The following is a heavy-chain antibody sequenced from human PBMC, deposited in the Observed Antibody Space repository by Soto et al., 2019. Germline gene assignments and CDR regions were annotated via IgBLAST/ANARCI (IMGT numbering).Heavy chain of an antibody. Sequence: SGPTLVNPTQTLTLTCTFSGFSLTTGGVGVGWIRQPPGKAPEWLALIYGDDAKRFKPSLKNRLSITRDNSSNEVVLTMTNMDPVDTATFFCAHKHAATWLFDYWGQGILVTVSS. D-gene: IGHD2-2*01. V-gene: IGHV2-5*02. CDR2: IYGDDAK. J-gene: IGHJ4*02. CDR1: GFSLTTGGVG. CDR3: AHKHAATWLFDY.